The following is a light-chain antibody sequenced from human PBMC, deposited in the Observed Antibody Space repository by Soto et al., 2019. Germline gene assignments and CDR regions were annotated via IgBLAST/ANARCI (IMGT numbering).Light chain of an antibody. CDR3: SSYTISYTLPYI. J-gene: IGLJ1*01. CDR2: EVS. V-gene: IGLV2-14*01. CDR1: RSDVGGYDY. Sequence: SVLTQPASVSGSPGQSITISCTGTRSDVGGYDYVSWYQQHPGKAPKLMIYEVSDRPLGVSNRFSGSKSGNTASLTISGLQAEDEADYYCSSYTISYTLPYIFGTGTKVTVL.